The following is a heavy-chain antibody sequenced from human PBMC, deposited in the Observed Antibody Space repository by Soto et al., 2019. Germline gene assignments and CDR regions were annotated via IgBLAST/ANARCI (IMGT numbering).Heavy chain of an antibody. CDR1: GYTFTGYY. J-gene: IGHJ3*02. V-gene: IGHV1-2*04. Sequence: ASVKVSCKASGYTFTGYYMHWVRQAPGQGLEWMGWINPNSGGTNYAQKFQGWVTMTRDTSISTAYMELSRLRSDDTAVYYCARGDSYGYLVAFDIWGQGTMVTVSS. CDR2: INPNSGGT. CDR3: ARGDSYGYLVAFDI. D-gene: IGHD5-18*01.